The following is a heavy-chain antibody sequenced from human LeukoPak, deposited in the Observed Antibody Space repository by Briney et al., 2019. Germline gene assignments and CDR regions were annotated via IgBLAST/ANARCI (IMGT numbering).Heavy chain of an antibody. V-gene: IGHV3-23*01. CDR1: GFSLVNYA. CDR3: AKEIGVRGVPFFDH. Sequence: GGSLRLSCVVSGFSLVNYAVSWVRQTPEKGLEWVSGIDGDGETFYADSVKGRFTLSRDISKNMLYLQMNGLRDDDTANYYCAKEIGVRGVPFFDHWGQGILVTVSS. J-gene: IGHJ4*02. D-gene: IGHD2-8*02. CDR2: IDGDGET.